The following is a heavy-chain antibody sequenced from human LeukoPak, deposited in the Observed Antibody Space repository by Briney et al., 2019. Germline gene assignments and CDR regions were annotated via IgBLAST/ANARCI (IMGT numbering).Heavy chain of an antibody. V-gene: IGHV3-74*01. D-gene: IGHD2-2*01. Sequence: GGSLRLSCAASGFTFTSYGMHWVRHTPGKGLVWVSHLSSDGSNTNYADSVRGRFTISRDNAKNTLYLQMNSLGADDTAVYYCARGSRRVPDASAFAYWGQGTLVTVSS. CDR3: ARGSRRVPDASAFAY. J-gene: IGHJ4*02. CDR1: GFTFTSYG. CDR2: LSSDGSNT.